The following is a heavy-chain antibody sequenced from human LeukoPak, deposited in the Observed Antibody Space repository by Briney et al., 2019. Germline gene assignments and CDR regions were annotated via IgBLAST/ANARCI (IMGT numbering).Heavy chain of an antibody. Sequence: GGSLRLSCAASGFTFSNTWMHWVRQAPGKGLVWVSRIHSDGSTTYADSVKGRFTISRDNAKNTLYLQMNSLRAEDTAVCYCARDRYYVPDYWGQGTLVTVSS. V-gene: IGHV3-74*03. J-gene: IGHJ4*02. CDR3: ARDRYYVPDY. CDR2: IHSDGST. CDR1: GFTFSNTW. D-gene: IGHD3-10*02.